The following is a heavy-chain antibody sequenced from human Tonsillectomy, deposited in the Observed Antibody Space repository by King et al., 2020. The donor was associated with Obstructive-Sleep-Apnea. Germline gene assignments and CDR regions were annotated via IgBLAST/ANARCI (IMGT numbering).Heavy chain of an antibody. CDR1: GYTFSSYD. CDR3: ARASSQSYYYGSGSYLY. Sequence: QLVQSGAEVKKPGASVKVSCKASGYTFSSYDINWVRQATGQGLEWMGWMNPNSGNTGYAQKFQGRVTMTRNTSISTAYMELSSLGSEDTAVYYCARASSQSYYYGSGSYLYWGQGTLVTVSS. J-gene: IGHJ4*02. V-gene: IGHV1-8*01. D-gene: IGHD3-10*01. CDR2: MNPNSGNT.